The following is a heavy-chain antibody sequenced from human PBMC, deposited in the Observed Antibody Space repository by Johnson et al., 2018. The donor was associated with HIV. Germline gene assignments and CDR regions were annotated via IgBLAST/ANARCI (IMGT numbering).Heavy chain of an antibody. CDR2: IKQDGSEK. CDR1: GFTFSSSW. Sequence: VQLVESGGGVVQPGRSLRLSCAASGFTFSSSWMHWVCQAPGKGLEWVANIKQDGSEKYYMDSVKGRFTISRDNAKNSLYLQMSSLRVEDTAVYYCASGHMWSAFWGQGTTVIVSS. V-gene: IGHV3-7*02. CDR3: ASGHMWSAF. D-gene: IGHD2-21*01. J-gene: IGHJ3*01.